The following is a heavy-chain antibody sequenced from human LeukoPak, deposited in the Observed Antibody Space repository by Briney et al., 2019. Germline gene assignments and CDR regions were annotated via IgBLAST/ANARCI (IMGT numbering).Heavy chain of an antibody. CDR2: ISAYNGNT. CDR1: GYTFTSYG. CDR3: ARTPYYDFWSGLVGSRAADSYFDY. J-gene: IGHJ4*02. Sequence: GASVKVSCKASGYTFTSYGISWVRQAPGQGLEWMGWISAYNGNTNYAQKLQGRVTMTTDTSTSTAYMELRSLRSDDTAVYYCARTPYYDFWSGLVGSRAADSYFDYWGQGTLVTVSS. V-gene: IGHV1-18*01. D-gene: IGHD3-3*01.